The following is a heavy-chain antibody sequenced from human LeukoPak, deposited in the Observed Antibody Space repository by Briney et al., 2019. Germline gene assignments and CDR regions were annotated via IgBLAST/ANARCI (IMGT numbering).Heavy chain of an antibody. CDR2: INPAGSAT. D-gene: IGHD6-25*01. J-gene: IGHJ4*02. CDR3: VKWGSAADMEG. Sequence: RLSREACGCILSCQWMAGLRPAPGKGVEGVANINPAGSATYYVDSVKGRFPITRDNAKKLSFLQMNGLRVEETALYYCVKWGSAADMEGWGQGTLVTVSS. V-gene: IGHV3-7*03. CDR1: GCILSCQW.